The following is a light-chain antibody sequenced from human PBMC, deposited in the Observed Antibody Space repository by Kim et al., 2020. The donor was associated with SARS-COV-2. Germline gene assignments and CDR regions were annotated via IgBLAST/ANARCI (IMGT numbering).Light chain of an antibody. J-gene: IGKJ2*03. V-gene: IGKV1-39*01. CDR1: QNVGPS. CDR2: AVS. CDR3: QQSHGFPYS. Sequence: SASVGNRVTTTCRASQNVGPSLNWYQHQPGKAPKLLIYAVSSLQSGVPSRFSGSGSGTDFTLTISNLQPEDFALYYCQQSHGFPYSFGQGTKLEI.